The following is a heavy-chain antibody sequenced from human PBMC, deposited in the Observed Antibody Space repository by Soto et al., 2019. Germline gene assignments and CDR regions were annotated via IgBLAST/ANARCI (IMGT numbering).Heavy chain of an antibody. CDR2: IIPMFGTA. V-gene: IGHV1-69*12. CDR1: GGTFSSYV. D-gene: IGHD3-10*01. Sequence: QVQLVQSGAEVKKPGSSVKVSCKASGGTFSSYVISWVRQAPGQGLEWLGGIIPMFGTANYAQKVKGRVTMTADESTSTAYMELSSLRSEATAVYYWAGPLLWVGGKMSGGMDVWGQGTTVTVSS. J-gene: IGHJ6*02. CDR3: AGPLLWVGGKMSGGMDV.